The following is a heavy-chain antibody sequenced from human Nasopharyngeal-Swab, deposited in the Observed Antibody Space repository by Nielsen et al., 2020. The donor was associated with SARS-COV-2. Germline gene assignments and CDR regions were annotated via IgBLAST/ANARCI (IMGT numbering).Heavy chain of an antibody. D-gene: IGHD2/OR15-2a*01. V-gene: IGHV3-23*01. CDR2: IVGSGDISGSGGNT. CDR1: GFTSDDHA. J-gene: IGHJ4*02. CDR3: AKDLRGPYFF. Sequence: GGSLRLSCAASGFTSDDHAMHWVRQAPGKGLEWVAAIVGSGDISGSGGNTYYADSVKGRFTISRDNSKNTLSLQMNSLRAEDTAVYYCAKDLRGPYFFWGQGTLVTVSS.